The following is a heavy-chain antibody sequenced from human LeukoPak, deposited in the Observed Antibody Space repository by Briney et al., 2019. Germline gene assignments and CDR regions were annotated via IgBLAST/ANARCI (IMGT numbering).Heavy chain of an antibody. V-gene: IGHV3-53*01. J-gene: IGHJ2*01. Sequence: GGSLRLSCAASGFTVSSNYMSWVRQAPGKGLEWVSVIYSGVSTYYADSVKGRFTISRDNSKNTLYLQMNSLRAEDTALYYCARDRRYYDSSGYYFHWYFDLWGRGTLVTV. CDR2: IYSGVST. CDR3: ARDRRYYDSSGYYFHWYFDL. D-gene: IGHD3-22*01. CDR1: GFTVSSNY.